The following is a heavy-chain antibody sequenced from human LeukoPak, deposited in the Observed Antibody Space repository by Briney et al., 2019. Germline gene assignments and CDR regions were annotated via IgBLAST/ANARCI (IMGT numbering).Heavy chain of an antibody. D-gene: IGHD3-10*01. CDR2: INHSGST. CDR1: GGSFSGYY. J-gene: IGHJ4*02. V-gene: IGHV4-34*01. Sequence: SETLSLTCAVYGGSFSGYYWGWIRQPPGKGLEWIGEINHSGSTNYNPSLKSRVTISVDTSKNQFSLKLSSVTAADTAVYYCARKGHYYGSGSYSHWGQGTLVTVSS. CDR3: ARKGHYYGSGSYSH.